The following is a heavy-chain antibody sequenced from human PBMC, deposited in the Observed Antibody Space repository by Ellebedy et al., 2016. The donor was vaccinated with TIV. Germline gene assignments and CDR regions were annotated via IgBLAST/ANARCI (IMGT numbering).Heavy chain of an antibody. V-gene: IGHV4-39*01. J-gene: IGHJ4*03. CDR2: IYNSGVT. CDR1: GGSIRSNTFF. D-gene: IGHD3-16*01. CDR3: ARTSDRFIMTTVGGPFDF. Sequence: SETLSLXCSVSGGSIRSNTFFWGWVRQPPGKGLEWIGTIYNSGVTYYHPSLKSRVPISVDTSKNQFSLKLSSVTAADTAVYYCARTSDRFIMTTVGGPFDFWGQGTLVTVSS.